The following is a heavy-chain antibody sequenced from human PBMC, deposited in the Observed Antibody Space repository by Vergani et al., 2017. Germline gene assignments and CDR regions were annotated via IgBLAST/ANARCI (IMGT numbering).Heavy chain of an antibody. D-gene: IGHD5-24*01. Sequence: QAQLGQSDSEVKKPGDSVTLSCKTSGYTFVNHPITWVRQAPGQGLEWMGWISPYNHKTLYSQKVECRVTMTSVTSSSTVFLELRRLTSDDTAIYYCARSQMATNDFDWWGRGTLVTVSS. V-gene: IGHV1-18*04. CDR1: GYTFVNHP. CDR3: ARSQMATNDFDW. J-gene: IGHJ4*02. CDR2: ISPYNHKT.